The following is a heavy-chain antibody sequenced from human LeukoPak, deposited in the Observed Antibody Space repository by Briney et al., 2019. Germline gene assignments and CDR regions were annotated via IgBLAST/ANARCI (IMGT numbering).Heavy chain of an antibody. J-gene: IGHJ4*02. Sequence: PGGSLRLSCAASGFTFSSYGMHWVRQAPGKGLEWVAFIRYDGSNKYYADSVKGRFTISRDNSKNTLYLQMNSLRAEDTAVYYCAKDRDFWSGYFVDWGQGTLVTVSS. D-gene: IGHD3-3*01. CDR2: IRYDGSNK. V-gene: IGHV3-30*02. CDR3: AKDRDFWSGYFVD. CDR1: GFTFSSYG.